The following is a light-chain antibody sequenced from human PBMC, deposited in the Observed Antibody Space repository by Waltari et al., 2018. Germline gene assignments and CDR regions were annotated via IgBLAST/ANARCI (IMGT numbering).Light chain of an antibody. CDR3: SSYSTSTALDV. J-gene: IGLJ1*01. CDR1: NSDVGDYNS. V-gene: IGLV2-14*03. CDR2: DVS. Sequence: QSALAQPASVSGSPGQSITLPCSGTNSDVGDYNSVSWYQQFPGKAPQPLIYDVSSRPSGISNRFSGSKSGNTASLTISGLQAEDEADYYCSSYSTSTALDVFGTGTKVTVL.